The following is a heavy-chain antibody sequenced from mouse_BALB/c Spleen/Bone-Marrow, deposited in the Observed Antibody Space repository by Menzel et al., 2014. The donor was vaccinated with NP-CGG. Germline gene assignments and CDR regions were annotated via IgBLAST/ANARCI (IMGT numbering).Heavy chain of an antibody. Sequence: EVQLQQSGAELVKPGASVKLSCTASGFNIKDTYMHWVKQRPEQGLEWIGRIDPANGNTKYDPKFQGKATMTADTSSNTAYLQLSSLTSEDTAVYCCARFPYDYGGGDYWGQGTTLTVSS. D-gene: IGHD2-4*01. CDR2: IDPANGNT. CDR1: GFNIKDTY. J-gene: IGHJ2*01. V-gene: IGHV14-3*02. CDR3: ARFPYDYGGGDY.